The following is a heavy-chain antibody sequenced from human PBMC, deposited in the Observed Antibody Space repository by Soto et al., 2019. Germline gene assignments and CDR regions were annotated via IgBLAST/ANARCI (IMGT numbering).Heavy chain of an antibody. CDR3: AKDLYNWNDVGLDY. D-gene: IGHD1-20*01. Sequence: PLGSLRLSCAASGFTFSSYAMSWVRQAPGKGLEWVSAISGSGGSTYYADSVKGRFTISRDNSKNTLYLQMNSLRAEDTAVYYCAKDLYNWNDVGLDYWGQGTLVTVSS. J-gene: IGHJ4*02. V-gene: IGHV3-23*01. CDR1: GFTFSSYA. CDR2: ISGSGGST.